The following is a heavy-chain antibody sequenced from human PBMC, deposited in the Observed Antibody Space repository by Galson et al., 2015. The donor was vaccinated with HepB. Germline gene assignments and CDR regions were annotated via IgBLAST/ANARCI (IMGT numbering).Heavy chain of an antibody. CDR2: IDPSGGTT. Sequence: SVKVSCKASGYTFTSYYMHWVRQAPGQGLEWMGIIDPSGGTTSYAQRLQGRVTMTRDTSTSTVYMELSSLRSEDTAVYHCAGNYYGSGSYHNAFDIWGQGTMVTVSS. J-gene: IGHJ3*02. V-gene: IGHV1-46*04. CDR1: GYTFTSYY. D-gene: IGHD3-10*01. CDR3: AGNYYGSGSYHNAFDI.